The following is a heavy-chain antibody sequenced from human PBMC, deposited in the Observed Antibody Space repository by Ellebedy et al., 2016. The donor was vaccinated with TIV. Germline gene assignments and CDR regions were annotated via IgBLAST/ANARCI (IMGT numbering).Heavy chain of an antibody. J-gene: IGHJ2*01. CDR2: IYYSGST. CDR1: GGSISSYY. CDR3: ARRATRYFDL. D-gene: IGHD5-12*01. Sequence: SETLSLTXTVSGGSISSYYWSWIRQPPGKGLEWIGYIYYSGSTNYNPSLKSRVTISVDTSKNQFSLKLSSVTAADTAVYYCARRATRYFDLWGRGTLVTVSS. V-gene: IGHV4-59*12.